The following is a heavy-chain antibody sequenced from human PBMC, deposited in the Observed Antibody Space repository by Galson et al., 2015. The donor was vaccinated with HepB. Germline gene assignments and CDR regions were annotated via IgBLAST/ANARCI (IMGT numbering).Heavy chain of an antibody. CDR3: ARRMLYDGYYGMDV. CDR1: GFSLSTSGMC. J-gene: IGHJ6*02. CDR2: IDWDDDK. V-gene: IGHV2-70*11. Sequence: PALVKPTQTLTLTCTFSGFSLSTSGMCVSWIRQPPGKALEWLARIDWDDDKYYSTSLKTRLTISKDPSKNQVVLTMTNMDPVDTATYYCARRMLYDGYYGMDVWGQGTTVTVSS. D-gene: IGHD2-8*01.